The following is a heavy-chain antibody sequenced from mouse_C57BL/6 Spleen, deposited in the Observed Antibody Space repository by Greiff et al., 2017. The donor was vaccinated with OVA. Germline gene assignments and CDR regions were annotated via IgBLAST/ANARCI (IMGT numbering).Heavy chain of an antibody. J-gene: IGHJ2*01. CDR1: GFTFSSYG. Sequence: EVKLVESGGDLVKPGGSLKLSCAASGFTFSSYGMSWVRQTPDKRLEWVATISSGGSYTYYPDSVKGRFTISRDNAKNTLYLQMSSLKSEDTAMYYCARLETGADYFDYWGQGTTLTVSS. CDR3: ARLETGADYFDY. V-gene: IGHV5-6*01. D-gene: IGHD4-1*01. CDR2: ISSGGSYT.